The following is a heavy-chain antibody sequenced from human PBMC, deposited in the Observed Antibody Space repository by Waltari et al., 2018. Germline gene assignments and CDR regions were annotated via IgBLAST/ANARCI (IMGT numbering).Heavy chain of an antibody. D-gene: IGHD1-1*01. CDR1: GGSFSGYY. V-gene: IGHV4-34*01. J-gene: IGHJ1*01. CDR3: ARHSPTTGPYTH. Sequence: QVQLQQWGAGLLKPSETLSLTCAVYGGSFSGYYWSWIRQPPGKGLEWIGEINHRGSTNYNPSLKSRVTISVDTSKNQFSRKLSSVTAADTAVYYCARHSPTTGPYTHWGQGTLVTVSS. CDR2: INHRGST.